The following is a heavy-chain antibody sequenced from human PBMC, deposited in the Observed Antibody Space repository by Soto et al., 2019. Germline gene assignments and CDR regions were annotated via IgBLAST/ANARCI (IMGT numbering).Heavy chain of an antibody. V-gene: IGHV3-23*01. CDR2: MSGSSSTT. CDR3: AKNQERELPRVIDF. D-gene: IGHD1-7*01. J-gene: IGHJ4*02. Sequence: GGSLRLSCATSGLTFSNYAMIWVRRAPGWGLEWVSSMSGSSSTTYYADSVRGRFTISRDRSKNTLYLQMSSLRAEDTALYYCAKNQERELPRVIDFWGQGTLVTVSS. CDR1: GLTFSNYA.